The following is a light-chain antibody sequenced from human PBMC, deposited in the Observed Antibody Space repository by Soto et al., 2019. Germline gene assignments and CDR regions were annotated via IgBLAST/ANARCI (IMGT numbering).Light chain of an antibody. Sequence: DIQMTQSPASLAASVGDRVSITCRASQSISTYLNWFQQKPGKAPTLLIYDASRLGSGVPPRFSGGGSATEFTLTISSLQPEDFATYYCQHTYNTRAFGQVTKVEI. CDR1: QSISTY. J-gene: IGKJ1*01. V-gene: IGKV1-39*01. CDR3: QHTYNTRA. CDR2: DAS.